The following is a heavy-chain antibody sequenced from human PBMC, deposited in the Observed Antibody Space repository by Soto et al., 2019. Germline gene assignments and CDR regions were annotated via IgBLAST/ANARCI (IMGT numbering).Heavy chain of an antibody. CDR1: GFTFSSYS. CDR2: ISSSSSYI. D-gene: IGHD6-6*01. J-gene: IGHJ4*02. CDR3: AREKTIAARPLDY. Sequence: RLSCAASGFTFSSYSMNWVRQAPGRGLEWVSSISSSSSYIYYADSVKGRFTISRDNAKNSLYLQMNSLRAEDTAVYYCAREKTIAARPLDYWGQGTLVTVS. V-gene: IGHV3-21*01.